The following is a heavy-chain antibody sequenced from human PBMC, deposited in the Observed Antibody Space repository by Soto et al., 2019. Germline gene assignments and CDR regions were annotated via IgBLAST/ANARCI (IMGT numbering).Heavy chain of an antibody. V-gene: IGHV3-23*01. CDR2: ISGSGGST. CDR1: GFTFSSYA. CDR3: AKGPNIAVAGTVFWIDP. J-gene: IGHJ5*02. D-gene: IGHD6-19*01. Sequence: EVQLLESGGGLVQPGGSLRLSCAASGFTFSSYAMSWVRQAPGKGLEWVSAISGSGGSTYYADSVKGRFTISRDNSKNTLYLQMNSLRAEDTAVYYCAKGPNIAVAGTVFWIDPWGQGTLVTVSS.